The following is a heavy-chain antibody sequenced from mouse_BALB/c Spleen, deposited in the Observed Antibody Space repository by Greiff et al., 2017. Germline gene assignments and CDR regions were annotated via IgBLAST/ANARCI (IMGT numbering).Heavy chain of an antibody. D-gene: IGHD2-3*01. Sequence: DVKLVESGAELVKPGASVKLSCTASGFNIKDTYMHWVKQRPEQGLEWIGRIDPANGNTKYDPKFQGKATITADTSSNTAYLQLSSLTSEDTAVYYCASDGYYGYWGQGTTLTVSS. CDR2: IDPANGNT. J-gene: IGHJ2*01. CDR1: GFNIKDTY. CDR3: ASDGYYGY. V-gene: IGHV14-3*02.